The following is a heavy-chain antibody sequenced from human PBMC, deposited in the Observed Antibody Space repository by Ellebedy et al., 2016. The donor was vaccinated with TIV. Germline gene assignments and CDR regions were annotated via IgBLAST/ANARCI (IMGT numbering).Heavy chain of an antibody. J-gene: IGHJ4*02. CDR3: ARDRGGYTYGNFDY. Sequence: GESLKISCAASGFTFSSYSMNWVRQAPGKGLEWVSYISSSSSTIHYADSVKGRFTISGDNAKNSLYLQMNSLRDEDTAVYYCARDRGGYTYGNFDYWGQGTLATVSS. V-gene: IGHV3-48*02. CDR1: GFTFSSYS. CDR2: ISSSSSTI. D-gene: IGHD5-18*01.